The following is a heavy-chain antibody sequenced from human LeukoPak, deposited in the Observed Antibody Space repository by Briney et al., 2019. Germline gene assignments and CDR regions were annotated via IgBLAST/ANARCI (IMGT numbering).Heavy chain of an antibody. CDR2: ISSSGNII. CDR1: GFTFRDYY. D-gene: IGHD5-18*01. J-gene: IGHJ4*02. CDR3: ARATAADTAMIYFDY. Sequence: PGGSLRLSCAASGFTFRDYYMSWLRQAPGKGLVWVSYISSSGNIIYSADSVKGRFTISRDNAKNSLYLQINSLRAEDTAVYYCARATAADTAMIYFDYWGQGTLVTVSS. V-gene: IGHV3-11*01.